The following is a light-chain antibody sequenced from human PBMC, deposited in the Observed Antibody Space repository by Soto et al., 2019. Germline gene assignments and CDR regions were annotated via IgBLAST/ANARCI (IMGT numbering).Light chain of an antibody. V-gene: IGLV3-21*02. CDR1: NIGSTS. CDR2: EDN. J-gene: IGLJ1*01. Sequence: SYELTQPPSVSVAPGQTARITCGGNNIGSTSVHWYQQRPGQAPVLVVYEDNDRPSGIPERFSGSNSENTATLTITRVEAGDEADYYCQVWNITTDHYVYGTGTKVTVL. CDR3: QVWNITTDHYV.